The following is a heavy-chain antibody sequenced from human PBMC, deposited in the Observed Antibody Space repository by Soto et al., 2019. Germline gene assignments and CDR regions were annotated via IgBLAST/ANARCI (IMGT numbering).Heavy chain of an antibody. V-gene: IGHV4-4*07. CDR3: AXDSVVRGVIYYYYGMDV. J-gene: IGHJ6*02. CDR1: GGSISSYY. CDR2: IYTSGST. D-gene: IGHD3-10*01. Sequence: SETLSLTCTVSGGSISSYYWSWIRQPAGKGLEWIGRIYTSGSTNYNPSLKSRVTMSVDTSKNQFSLKLSSVTAADTAVYYCAXDSVVRGVIYYYYGMDVWGQGTTVTVSS.